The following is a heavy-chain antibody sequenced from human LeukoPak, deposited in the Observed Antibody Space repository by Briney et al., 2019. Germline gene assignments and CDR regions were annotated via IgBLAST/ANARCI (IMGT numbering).Heavy chain of an antibody. CDR1: GGSISSYY. CDR2: IYYSGST. V-gene: IGHV4-59*01. Sequence: SETLSLTCTVSGGSISSYYWSWIRQPPGKGLEWIGYIYYSGSTNYNPSLKSRVTISVDTSKNQFSLKLSSVTAADTAVYYCAGSSGYPLDYWGQGTLVTVSS. J-gene: IGHJ4*02. D-gene: IGHD3-22*01. CDR3: AGSSGYPLDY.